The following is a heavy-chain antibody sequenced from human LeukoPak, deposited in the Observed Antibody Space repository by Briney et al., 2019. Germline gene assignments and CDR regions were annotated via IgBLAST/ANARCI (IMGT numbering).Heavy chain of an antibody. D-gene: IGHD4-11*01. CDR1: GFTFSSYG. V-gene: IGHV3-30*02. J-gene: IGHJ6*03. Sequence: QPGGSLRLSCAASGFTFSSYGMHWVRQAPGKGLEWVAFIRYDGSNKYCADSVKGRFTISRDNSKNTLYLQMNSLRAEDTAVYYCAKVMTTVTTPYYYYYYYMDVWGKGTTVTVSS. CDR2: IRYDGSNK. CDR3: AKVMTTVTTPYYYYYYYMDV.